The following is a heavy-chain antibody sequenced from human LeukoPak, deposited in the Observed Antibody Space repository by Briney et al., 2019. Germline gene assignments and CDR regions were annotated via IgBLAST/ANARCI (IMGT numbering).Heavy chain of an antibody. D-gene: IGHD4-17*01. CDR3: AKDYGDYGDTPTNPAD. Sequence: ASVKVSCKASGYTFTSYGISWVRQAPGQGREWMGWISAYNGNTNYAQKLQGRVTMTTDTSTSTAYMELRSLRSDDTAVYYCAKDYGDYGDTPTNPADWGQGTLVTVSS. CDR1: GYTFTSYG. J-gene: IGHJ4*02. V-gene: IGHV1-18*01. CDR2: ISAYNGNT.